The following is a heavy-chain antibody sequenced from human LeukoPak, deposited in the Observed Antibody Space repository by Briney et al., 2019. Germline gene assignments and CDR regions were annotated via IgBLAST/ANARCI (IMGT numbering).Heavy chain of an antibody. CDR2: IYDRGST. D-gene: IGHD2-15*01. V-gene: IGHV4-61*01. CDR1: GGSVSSGSYY. Sequence: SETLSLTCTVSGGSVSSGSYYWSWIRQPPGKGLEWIGYIYDRGSTNYNPSLKSRVTISVDTSKNQFSLKLSSVTAADTAVYYCARDRGRGYCSGGSCPRRSWFDPWGQGTLVTVSS. CDR3: ARDRGRGYCSGGSCPRRSWFDP. J-gene: IGHJ5*02.